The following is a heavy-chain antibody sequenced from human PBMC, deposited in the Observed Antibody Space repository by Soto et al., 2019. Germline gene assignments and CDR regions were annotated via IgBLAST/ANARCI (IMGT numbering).Heavy chain of an antibody. CDR3: ARAYDYIWGSYRQSPYYFDY. D-gene: IGHD3-16*02. V-gene: IGHV2-26*01. CDR2: IFSNDEK. CDR1: GFSLSNARMG. Sequence: QVTLKESGPVLVKPTEPLTLTCTVSGFSLSNARMGVSWIRQPPGKALEWLAHIFSNDEKSYSTSLKSRLTISKDTSKSHVVLTMTNMDPVDTATYYCARAYDYIWGSYRQSPYYFDYWGQGTLVTVSS. J-gene: IGHJ4*02.